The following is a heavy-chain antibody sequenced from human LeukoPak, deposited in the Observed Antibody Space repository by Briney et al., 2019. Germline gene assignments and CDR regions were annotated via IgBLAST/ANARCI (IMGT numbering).Heavy chain of an antibody. CDR2: ISGSGDST. CDR1: GFTFSSYA. J-gene: IGHJ4*02. V-gene: IGHV3-23*01. CDR3: PKGCASTSWYTSEY. D-gene: IGHD2-2*02. Sequence: GVSLRLSCAASGFTFSSYAMSWVRQAPGRGLEWVSTISGSGDSTYYADSVKGRFTISRDNSKNTLYLQMNSLRPEDTAVYYCPKGCASTSWYTSEYWGQGTLVTVSS.